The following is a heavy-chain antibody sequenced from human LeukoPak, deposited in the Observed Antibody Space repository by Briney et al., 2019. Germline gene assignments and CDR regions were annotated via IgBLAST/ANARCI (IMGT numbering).Heavy chain of an antibody. Sequence: PGESLRLSCAASGFTFSNYAMSWVRQAPGKGLEWVSAMSAGGSSTWYADSVKGRLTISRDNPKNTLFLQMNSLRAEDTAVYYCAKDLYDSSGSRYDYWGQGTLVTVSS. CDR1: GFTFSNYA. J-gene: IGHJ4*02. CDR3: AKDLYDSSGSRYDY. D-gene: IGHD3-22*01. V-gene: IGHV3-23*01. CDR2: MSAGGSST.